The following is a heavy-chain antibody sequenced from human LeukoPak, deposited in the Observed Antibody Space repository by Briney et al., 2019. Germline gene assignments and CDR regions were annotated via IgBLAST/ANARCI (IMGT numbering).Heavy chain of an antibody. D-gene: IGHD5-18*01. CDR1: GFTFDDYA. Sequence: GGSLRLSCAASGFTFDDYAMHWVRQAPGKGLAGVSGSSWNSVSIGYANSVKCRFTTSRDNAKNSLYLQMNSLRAEDTALYYCAKAGPFPRGYSYPLEFDYWGQGTLVTVSS. CDR3: AKAGPFPRGYSYPLEFDY. J-gene: IGHJ4*02. V-gene: IGHV3-9*01. CDR2: SSWNSVSI.